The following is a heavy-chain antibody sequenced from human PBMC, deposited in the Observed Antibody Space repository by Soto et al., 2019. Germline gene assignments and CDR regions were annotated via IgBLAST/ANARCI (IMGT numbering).Heavy chain of an antibody. CDR2: IYHSGTT. J-gene: IGHJ4*02. Sequence: SETLSLTCAVSGGSISSSDWWRWVRQPPGKGLEWIGHIYHSGTTYSNPSLKGRVTISGDTSKNQFSLNLSSVTAADTAVYYCARGPTSDKVDYWGQGTLVTVSS. CDR1: GGSISSSDW. CDR3: ARGPTSDKVDY. V-gene: IGHV4-4*02.